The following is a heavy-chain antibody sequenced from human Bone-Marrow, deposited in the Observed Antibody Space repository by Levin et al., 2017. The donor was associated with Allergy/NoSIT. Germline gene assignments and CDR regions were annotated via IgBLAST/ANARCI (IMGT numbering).Heavy chain of an antibody. D-gene: IGHD1/OR15-1a*01. Sequence: PGGSLRLSCVASGFTFEDYPMHWVRQAPGKGLEWVARISWNSTVTDYADSVKGRFTISRDNAKNSLHLQMNSLRREDTALYYCTKDRNWDKYSFSHYVMDGWGQGTTVTVSS. V-gene: IGHV3-9*01. J-gene: IGHJ6*02. CDR3: TKDRNWDKYSFSHYVMDG. CDR1: GFTFEDYP. CDR2: ISWNSTVT.